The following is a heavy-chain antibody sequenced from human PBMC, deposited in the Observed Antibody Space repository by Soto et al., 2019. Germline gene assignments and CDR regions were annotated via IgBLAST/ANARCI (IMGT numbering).Heavy chain of an antibody. CDR3: ARDHYDFWSGSQYY. CDR2: IWYDGSNK. J-gene: IGHJ4*02. D-gene: IGHD3-3*01. Sequence: GGSLRLSCAATGFTFSSYGMHWVRQAPGKGLEWVAVIWYDGSNKYYADSVKGRFTISRDNSKNTLYLQMTSMRAEDTAVYYCARDHYDFWSGSQYYWGQGTQVTVSS. CDR1: GFTFSSYG. V-gene: IGHV3-33*01.